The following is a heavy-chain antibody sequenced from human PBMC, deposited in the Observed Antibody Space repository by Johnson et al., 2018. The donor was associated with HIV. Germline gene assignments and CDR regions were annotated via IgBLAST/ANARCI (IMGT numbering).Heavy chain of an antibody. D-gene: IGHD2-15*01. CDR2: IYSGGST. CDR1: GFTVSSNY. J-gene: IGHJ3*02. Sequence: VQLVESGGGLVQPGGSLKLSCAASGFTVSSNYMSWVRQAPGKGLEGVSVIYSGGSTYYADSVKGRFTISRDNSKNTLYLQMNSLRAEDTAVYYCARVPWSLDAFDIWGQGTMVTVSS. CDR3: ARVPWSLDAFDI. V-gene: IGHV3-66*01.